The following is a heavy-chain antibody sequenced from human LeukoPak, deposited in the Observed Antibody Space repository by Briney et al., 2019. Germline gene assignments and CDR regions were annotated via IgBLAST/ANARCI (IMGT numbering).Heavy chain of an antibody. CDR3: TRAGGFDNFLDY. Sequence: GGSLRLSCTTSGFTFGEYGFNWVRQAPGKGLEWVGFIRSKVHDSTPQYAASVEGRFTISRDDSKDTAYLQMINLKTEDTAIYYCTRAGGFDNFLDYWGQGTPVTVSS. CDR2: IRSKVHDSTP. D-gene: IGHD5-12*01. CDR1: GFTFGEYG. V-gene: IGHV3-49*04. J-gene: IGHJ4*02.